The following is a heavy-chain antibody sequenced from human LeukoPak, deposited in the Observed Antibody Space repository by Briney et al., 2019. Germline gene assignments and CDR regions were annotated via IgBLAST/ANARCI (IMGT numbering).Heavy chain of an antibody. V-gene: IGHV1-24*01. D-gene: IGHD6-13*01. CDR3: ATGYSSSWDVSNYYFDY. CDR1: EYTLTELS. J-gene: IGHJ4*02. Sequence: ASVKVPCKVSEYTLTELSMHWARQAPGKGLEWMGGFDPEDGETIYAQKFQGRVTMTEDTSTDTAYMELSSLRSEDTAVYYCATGYSSSWDVSNYYFDYWGQGTLVTVSS. CDR2: FDPEDGET.